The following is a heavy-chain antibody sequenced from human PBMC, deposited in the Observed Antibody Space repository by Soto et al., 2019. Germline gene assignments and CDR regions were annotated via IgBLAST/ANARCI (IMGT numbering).Heavy chain of an antibody. D-gene: IGHD6-6*01. V-gene: IGHV1-18*04. Sequence: ASVKVSCKASGHTFTSYGISWVRQAPGQGLEWMGWISAYNGNTNYAQKLQGRVTMTTDTSTSTAYMELRSLRSDDTAVYYCARVEIAAYGVLYGMDVWGQGTTVTVSS. CDR3: ARVEIAAYGVLYGMDV. J-gene: IGHJ6*02. CDR1: GHTFTSYG. CDR2: ISAYNGNT.